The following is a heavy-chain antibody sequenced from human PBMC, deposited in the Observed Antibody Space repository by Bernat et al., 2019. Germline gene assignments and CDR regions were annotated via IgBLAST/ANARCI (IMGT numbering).Heavy chain of an antibody. D-gene: IGHD2-15*01. CDR1: GFTFSDYY. Sequence: QVQLVESGGGLVKPGGSLRLSCAASGFTFSDYYMSWIRQAPGKGLDWVSYISSSSSYTNSADSLKGRFTISRDNAKSSLYLQMNSLRAEDTAVYYCARDRSYCSGGSCYYHMDVWGKGTTVTVS. V-gene: IGHV3-11*05. CDR2: ISSSSSYT. J-gene: IGHJ6*03. CDR3: ARDRSYCSGGSCYYHMDV.